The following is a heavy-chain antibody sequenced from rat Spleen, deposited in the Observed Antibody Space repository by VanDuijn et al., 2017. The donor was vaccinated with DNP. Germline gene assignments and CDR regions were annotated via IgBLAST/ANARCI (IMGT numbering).Heavy chain of an antibody. CDR1: GFTFSDYA. J-gene: IGHJ2*01. CDR2: IIYDGSST. D-gene: IGHD1-6*01. V-gene: IGHV5-7*01. CDR3: ASRAPGDYFYGGYFDY. Sequence: EVQLVESGGGLVQPGGSLKLSCAASGFTFSDYAMAWVRQSPKKGLEWVATIIYDGSSTYYRDSVRGRFTIFRDIPKSTLYLQMDSLRSEDTATYYCASRAPGDYFYGGYFDYWGQGVMVTVSS.